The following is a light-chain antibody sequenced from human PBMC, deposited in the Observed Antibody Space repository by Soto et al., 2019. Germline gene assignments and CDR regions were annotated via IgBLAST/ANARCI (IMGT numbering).Light chain of an antibody. V-gene: IGLV1-40*01. J-gene: IGLJ3*02. CDR2: ANN. Sequence: QLVLTQPPSVSGAPGQRVTISCTGSSSNLGAAYDVHWYQQLRGTAPKLLIFANNRRPSGVPDRFSGSKSGTSASLAITGLQAEDEADYYCQSYDISLSASVFGGGTKVTVL. CDR3: QSYDISLSASV. CDR1: SSNLGAAYD.